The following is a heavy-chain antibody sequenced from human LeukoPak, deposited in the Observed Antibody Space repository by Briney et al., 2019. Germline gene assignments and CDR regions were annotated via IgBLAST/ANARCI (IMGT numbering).Heavy chain of an antibody. CDR3: TTDLLRYFDWLLEGEDY. V-gene: IGHV3-15*01. J-gene: IGHJ4*02. Sequence: PGGSLRLSCAASGFTFSNAWMSWVRQAPGKGLEWVGRIKSKTDGGTTDYAAPVKGRFTISRDDSKNTLYLQMNSLKTEDTAVYYCTTDLLRYFDWLLEGEDYWGQGTLVTVSS. D-gene: IGHD3-9*01. CDR2: IKSKTDGGTT. CDR1: GFTFSNAW.